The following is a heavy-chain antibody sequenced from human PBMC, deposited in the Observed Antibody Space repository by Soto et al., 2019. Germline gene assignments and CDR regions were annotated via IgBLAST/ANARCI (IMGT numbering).Heavy chain of an antibody. CDR1: GGSISSGDYY. V-gene: IGHV4-30-4*01. CDR2: IYYSGST. J-gene: IGHJ3*02. Sequence: QVQLQESGPGLVKPSQTLSLTCTVSGGSISSGDYYWSWIRQPPGKGLEWIGYIYYSGSTYYNPSLKSRVTISVDTSKNQFSLKLSSVTAADTAVYYCARTDEYDSSGYFAFDIWGQGTMVTVSS. D-gene: IGHD3-22*01. CDR3: ARTDEYDSSGYFAFDI.